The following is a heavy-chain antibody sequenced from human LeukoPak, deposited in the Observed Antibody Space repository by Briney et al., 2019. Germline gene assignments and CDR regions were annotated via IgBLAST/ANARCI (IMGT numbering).Heavy chain of an antibody. CDR2: IYYSGST. D-gene: IGHD3/OR15-3a*01. CDR3: ARQTGSGLFTLP. Sequence: SETLSLTCAVYGGSFSGYYWSWIRQPPGKGLEWIGSIYYSGSTYYNASLKSRVTISIDTSKNQFSLKLTSVTAADTAVYYCARQTGSGLFTLPGGQGTLVTVSS. J-gene: IGHJ4*02. CDR1: GGSFSGYY. V-gene: IGHV4-34*01.